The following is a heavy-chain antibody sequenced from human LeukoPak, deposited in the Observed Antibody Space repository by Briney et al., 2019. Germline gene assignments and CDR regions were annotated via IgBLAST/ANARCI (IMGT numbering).Heavy chain of an antibody. CDR1: GFTFSDYY. V-gene: IGHV3-11*04. D-gene: IGHD1-26*01. CDR2: ISSSGDTI. CDR3: ARVMGATFSGYMDV. Sequence: GGSLRLSCAASGFTFSDYYMSWIRQAPGKGLEWISYISSSGDTIFYANSVKGRFTISRDNSKNTLYLQMGSLRAEDMAVYYCARVMGATFSGYMDVWGKGTTVTVSS. J-gene: IGHJ6*03.